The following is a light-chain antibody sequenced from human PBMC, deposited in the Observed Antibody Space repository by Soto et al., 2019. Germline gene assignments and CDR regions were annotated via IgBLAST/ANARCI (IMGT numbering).Light chain of an antibody. Sequence: EIVLTQSPATLSLSPGEGATLSCRASQSVSSYLAWYQQKPGQAPRLLIYDASNRATGIPARFSGSGSGTEFTLTISSLEPEDFEVYYCQQRSNWPLTFGGGTKVDIK. J-gene: IGKJ4*01. V-gene: IGKV3-11*01. CDR2: DAS. CDR3: QQRSNWPLT. CDR1: QSVSSY.